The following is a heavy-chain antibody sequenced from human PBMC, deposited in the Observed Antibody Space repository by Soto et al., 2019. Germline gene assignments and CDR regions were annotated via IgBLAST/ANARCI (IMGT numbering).Heavy chain of an antibody. V-gene: IGHV1-69*13. D-gene: IGHD3-9*01. CDR3: AAQYGVKYLVRAFDI. Sequence: ASVKVSCKASGGTFSSYAISWVRQAPGQGLEWMGGIIPIFGTANYAQKFQGRVTITADESTSTAYRELSSLRSEDTAVYYCAAQYGVKYLVRAFDIWGQGTMVTVSS. CDR1: GGTFSSYA. J-gene: IGHJ3*02. CDR2: IIPIFGTA.